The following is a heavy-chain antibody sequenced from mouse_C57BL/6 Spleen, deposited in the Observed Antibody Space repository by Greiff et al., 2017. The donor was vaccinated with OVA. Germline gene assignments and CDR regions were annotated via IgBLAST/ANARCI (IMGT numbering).Heavy chain of an antibody. V-gene: IGHV1-61*01. D-gene: IGHD1-1*01. CDR3: ARGGYGSSPY. CDR1: GYTFTSYW. J-gene: IGHJ2*01. CDR2: IYPSDSET. Sequence: QVQLQQPGAELVRPGSSVKLSCKASGYTFTSYWMDWVKQRPGQGLEWIGNIYPSDSETHYNQKFKDKATLTVDKSSSTAYMQLSSLTSEDSAVDYCARGGYGSSPYWGQGTTLTVSS.